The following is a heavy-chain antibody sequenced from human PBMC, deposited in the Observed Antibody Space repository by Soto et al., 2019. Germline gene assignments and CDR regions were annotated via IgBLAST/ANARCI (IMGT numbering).Heavy chain of an antibody. D-gene: IGHD3-3*01. V-gene: IGHV4-39*01. CDR1: GGSISSSSYY. J-gene: IGHJ6*02. Sequence: PSETLSLTCTVSGGSISSSSYYWGWIRQPPGKGLEWIGSIYYSGSTYYNPSLKSRVTISVDTSKNQFSLKLSSVTAADTAVYYCARVNYDFWSGYYRYYYYGMDVWGQGTTVTVSS. CDR3: ARVNYDFWSGYYRYYYYGMDV. CDR2: IYYSGST.